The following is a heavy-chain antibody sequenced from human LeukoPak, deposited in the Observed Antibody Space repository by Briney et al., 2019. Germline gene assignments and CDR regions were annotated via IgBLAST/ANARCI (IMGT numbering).Heavy chain of an antibody. CDR1: GYTFTSYA. J-gene: IGHJ4*02. CDR2: ITPSGGT. Sequence: ASVKVSCKASGYTFTSYAIHWVRQATGQGLEWMGWITPSGGTNYPKKFQGRVAITWDTSITTAYMDPSRLTSDDTAVYYCARDRYGDGFAHLDYWGQGALVTVSS. D-gene: IGHD5-24*01. V-gene: IGHV1-2*02. CDR3: ARDRYGDGFAHLDY.